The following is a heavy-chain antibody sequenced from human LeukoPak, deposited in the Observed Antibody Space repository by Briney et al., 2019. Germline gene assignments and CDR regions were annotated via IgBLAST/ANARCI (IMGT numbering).Heavy chain of an antibody. J-gene: IGHJ3*02. V-gene: IGHV1-69*05. CDR2: IIPIFPTA. CDR1: GYTFSSYA. D-gene: IGHD4/OR15-4a*01. Sequence: SVKVSFKASGYTFSSYAIGWVRQPPGQGLEWMRGIIPIFPTANYAQKFRGRVTITTDESTSTAYMELSSLRSEDTAVYFCARRVKANAFDIWGQGTMVTVSS. CDR3: ARRVKANAFDI.